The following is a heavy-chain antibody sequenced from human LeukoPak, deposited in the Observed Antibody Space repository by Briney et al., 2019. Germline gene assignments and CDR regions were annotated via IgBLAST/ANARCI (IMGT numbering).Heavy chain of an antibody. V-gene: IGHV3-23*01. Sequence: GGSLRLSCAASGFTFSSYAMSWVRQGPGKGLEWVSAISGSGDSTHYADSVKGRLTISRDNSKNTLYLQMNSLRAEDTAVYYCAKDLLTGYYPFDYWGQGTLVTVSS. J-gene: IGHJ4*02. CDR1: GFTFSSYA. CDR3: AKDLLTGYYPFDY. CDR2: ISGSGDST. D-gene: IGHD3-9*01.